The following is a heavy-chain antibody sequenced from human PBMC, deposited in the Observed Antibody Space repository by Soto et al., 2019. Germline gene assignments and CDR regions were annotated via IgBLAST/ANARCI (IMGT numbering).Heavy chain of an antibody. CDR1: GFTFSSYG. Sequence: GGSLRLSCAASGFTFSSYGMHWVRQAPGKGLEWVAVIWYDGSNKYYADSVKGRFTISRDNSKNTLYLQMNSLRAEDTAVYYCARAGGQYYYGSGSYYYWVQGTLVTVSS. CDR2: IWYDGSNK. V-gene: IGHV3-33*01. D-gene: IGHD3-10*01. J-gene: IGHJ4*02. CDR3: ARAGGQYYYGSGSYYY.